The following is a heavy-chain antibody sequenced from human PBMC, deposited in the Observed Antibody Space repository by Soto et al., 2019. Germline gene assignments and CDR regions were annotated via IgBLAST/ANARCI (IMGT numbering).Heavy chain of an antibody. Sequence: VSCKASGGTFSSFSISWVRQAPGHGLEWMGRIIPFFKGTKYAQKFQGRFTITADESTSTAFMELSSLRSEDTAVYYCATDLPLNYYDNTYYYYPMDVCGQGTTVTVSS. CDR1: GGTFSSFS. J-gene: IGHJ6*02. CDR3: ATDLPLNYYDNTYYYYPMDV. V-gene: IGHV1-69*01. D-gene: IGHD3-22*01. CDR2: IIPFFKGT.